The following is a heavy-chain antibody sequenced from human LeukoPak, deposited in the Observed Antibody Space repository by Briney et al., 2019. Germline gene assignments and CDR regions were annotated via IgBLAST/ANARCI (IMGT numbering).Heavy chain of an antibody. J-gene: IGHJ6*02. Sequence: SETLSLTCAVYGGSFSGYYWSWIRQPPGKGLEWIGEINHSGSTNYNPSLKSRVTISVDTSKNQFSLKLSSVTAADTAVYYCARQDGYSYGSPFYYYYYGMDVWGQGTTVTVSS. CDR2: INHSGST. D-gene: IGHD5-18*01. CDR3: ARQDGYSYGSPFYYYYYGMDV. CDR1: GGSFSGYY. V-gene: IGHV4-34*01.